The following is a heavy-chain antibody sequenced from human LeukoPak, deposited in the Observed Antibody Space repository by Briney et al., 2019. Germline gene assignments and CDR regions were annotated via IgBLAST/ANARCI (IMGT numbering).Heavy chain of an antibody. J-gene: IGHJ4*02. CDR3: ARGDCRSSSCSSSF. Sequence: GGSLRLSCAASGFTFSSYSMTWVRQAPGKGLEWVSYISGSSSTIYYADSVKGRFTTSRDNVKNSLHLQMNSLRVEDTAVYYCARGDCRSSSCSSSFWGQGTLVTVSS. CDR1: GFTFSSYS. CDR2: ISGSSSTI. D-gene: IGHD2-2*01. V-gene: IGHV3-48*01.